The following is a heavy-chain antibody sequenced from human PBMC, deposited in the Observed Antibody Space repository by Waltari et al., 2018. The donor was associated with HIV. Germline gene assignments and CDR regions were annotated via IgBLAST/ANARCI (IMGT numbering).Heavy chain of an antibody. J-gene: IGHJ4*02. CDR2: VIPVAGTA. V-gene: IGHV1-69*08. CDR1: GRAFIRHS. Sequence: QVQLVQSGAEVKKPGSSATISCKASGRAFIRHSFHCVRQAPGQGLEWMGRVIPVAGTANKAQRFQDRVTITADKITTTVYMELRSLRLDDTAMYYCASARETMGVDFDSWGQGTPVTV. D-gene: IGHD3-10*01. CDR3: ASARETMGVDFDS.